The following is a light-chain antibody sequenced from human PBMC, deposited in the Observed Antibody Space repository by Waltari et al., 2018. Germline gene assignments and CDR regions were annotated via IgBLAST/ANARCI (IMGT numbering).Light chain of an antibody. CDR3: CSYAGSSTFAV. Sequence: QSALTQPASVSGSPGQSITISCTGTSSDVGSYNPVSWYQHHPGKPPKLIIYEGTKRPSGVSNRFSGSKSGNTASLTISGLQAEDEADYYCCSYAGSSTFAVFGGGTKLTVL. CDR1: SSDVGSYNP. V-gene: IGLV2-23*03. J-gene: IGLJ3*02. CDR2: EGT.